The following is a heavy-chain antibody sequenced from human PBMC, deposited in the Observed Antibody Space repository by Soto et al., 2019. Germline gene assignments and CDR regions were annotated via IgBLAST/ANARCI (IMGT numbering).Heavy chain of an antibody. CDR2: VSHSGST. Sequence: SETLSLTCAVYGGSFSDYYWSWIRQPPGKGLEWIGEVSHSGSTNYNPSLKSRVTISVDKPKNQFSLNLTSVTAADTAVYYCARVISSRDEYFDYWGQGTVVTVSS. D-gene: IGHD2-2*01. CDR1: GGSFSDYY. V-gene: IGHV4-34*01. J-gene: IGHJ4*02. CDR3: ARVISSRDEYFDY.